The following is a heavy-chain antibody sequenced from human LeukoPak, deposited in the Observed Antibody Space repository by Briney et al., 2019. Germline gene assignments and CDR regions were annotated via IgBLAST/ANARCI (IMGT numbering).Heavy chain of an antibody. CDR3: ARGLWFGDENPPYFDY. D-gene: IGHD3-10*01. V-gene: IGHV4-4*07. Sequence: SETLSLTCTVSGGSISSYYWSWIRQPAGKGLEWIGRIYSSGSTDYNPSLKSRVTMSVDTSKNKFSLKLSSVTAADTAVYYCARGLWFGDENPPYFDYWGQGTLVTVSS. CDR2: IYSSGST. J-gene: IGHJ4*02. CDR1: GGSISSYY.